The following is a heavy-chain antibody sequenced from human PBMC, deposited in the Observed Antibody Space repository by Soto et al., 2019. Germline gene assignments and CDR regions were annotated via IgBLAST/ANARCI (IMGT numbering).Heavy chain of an antibody. V-gene: IGHV1-18*01. CDR3: ARVPDKAVAPFDP. D-gene: IGHD6-19*01. J-gene: IGHJ5*02. CDR1: GYTFTSYG. Sequence: ASVKVSGKASGYTFTSYGISWVRQAPGQGLEWMGCISAYNGNTNYAQKLQGRVTMTTDTSTSTAYMELRSLRSDDTAVYYCARVPDKAVAPFDPWGQGTLVTASS. CDR2: ISAYNGNT.